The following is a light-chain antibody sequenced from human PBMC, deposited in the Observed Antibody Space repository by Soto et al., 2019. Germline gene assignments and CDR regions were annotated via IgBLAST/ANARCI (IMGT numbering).Light chain of an antibody. CDR3: SSWARSLYV. V-gene: IGLV2-14*01. CDR1: SSDVGGYNY. Sequence: QSALTQPASVSGSPGQSITISCTGTSSDVGGYNYVSWYQHHPGKAPKLMIYEGSKRPSGVSNRFSGSKSGNTASLTISGLQAEDEADYYCSSWARSLYVFGSGTKVTVL. J-gene: IGLJ1*01. CDR2: EGS.